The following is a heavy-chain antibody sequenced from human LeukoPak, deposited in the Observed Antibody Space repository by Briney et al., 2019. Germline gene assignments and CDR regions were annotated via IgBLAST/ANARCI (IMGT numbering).Heavy chain of an antibody. V-gene: IGHV3-72*01. Sequence: GGSLRLSCVASGFTLSDHNMDWVRQATGKGLEWVGRSRKRGNKYVTENAASVKGRFTISRDDSNNSLYLQMNSLRTEDTAVYYCAREGYNYGSDAFDIWGQGTMVTVPS. CDR3: AREGYNYGSDAFDI. CDR2: SRKRGNKYVT. J-gene: IGHJ3*02. CDR1: GFTLSDHN. D-gene: IGHD5-18*01.